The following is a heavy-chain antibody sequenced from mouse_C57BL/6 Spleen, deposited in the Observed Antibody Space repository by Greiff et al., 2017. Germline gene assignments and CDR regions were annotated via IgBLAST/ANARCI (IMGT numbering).Heavy chain of an antibody. Sequence: EVHLVEPGGGLVKPGGSLKLSCAASGFTFSSYAMSWVRQTPEQGLEWVATISDGGSYTYYPDNVKGRFTISRDNAKNNLYLQMSHLKSEDTAMYYFAREVPVKAMDYWGQGTSVTVSS. J-gene: IGHJ4*01. CDR2: ISDGGSYT. CDR3: AREVPVKAMDY. D-gene: IGHD2-14*01. V-gene: IGHV5-4*01. CDR1: GFTFSSYA.